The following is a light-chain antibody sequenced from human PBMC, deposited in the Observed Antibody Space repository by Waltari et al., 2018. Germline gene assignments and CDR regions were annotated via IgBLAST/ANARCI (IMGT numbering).Light chain of an antibody. V-gene: IGLV3-25*03. CDR1: ALPKQY. CDR2: KDS. J-gene: IGLJ1*01. Sequence: SYELTQPPSVSVSPGQTARITCSGDALPKQYACWYQQKPGQAPVLVICKDSERPSGIPERFSGSSSGTTVTLTISGVQAEDEADYYCQSADSSGTYVLGTGTKVTVL. CDR3: QSADSSGTYV.